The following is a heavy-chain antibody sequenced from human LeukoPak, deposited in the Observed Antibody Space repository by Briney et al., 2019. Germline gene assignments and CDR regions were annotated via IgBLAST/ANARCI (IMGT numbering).Heavy chain of an antibody. CDR3: ARLGRGPGRYSSGPTNY. CDR2: IYPGDSDT. V-gene: IGHV5-51*01. Sequence: GESLKISCKGSGYSFTKFWIGWVRQMPGKGLEWMGIIYPGDSDTRYSPSFQGQVTLLVDTSINTAYLQWSSLKASDTAMYYCARLGRGPGRYSSGPTNYWGQGTLVTVSS. J-gene: IGHJ4*02. CDR1: GYSFTKFW. D-gene: IGHD6-19*01.